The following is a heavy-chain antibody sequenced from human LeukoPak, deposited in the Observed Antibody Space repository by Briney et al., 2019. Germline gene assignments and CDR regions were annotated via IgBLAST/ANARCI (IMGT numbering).Heavy chain of an antibody. CDR1: GGSFSSYY. V-gene: IGHV4-4*07. CDR3: AREYGSIAAPVAFDI. Sequence: SETLSLTCAVYGGSFSSYYWSWIRQPAGKGLEWIGRIYTSGSTNYNPSLKSRVTMSVDTSKNQFSLKLSSVTAADTAVYYCAREYGSIAAPVAFDIWGQGTMVTVSS. CDR2: IYTSGST. J-gene: IGHJ3*02. D-gene: IGHD6-6*01.